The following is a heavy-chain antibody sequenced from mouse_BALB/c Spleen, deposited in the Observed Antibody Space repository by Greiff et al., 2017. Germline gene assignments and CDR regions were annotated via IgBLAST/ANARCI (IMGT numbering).Heavy chain of an antibody. Sequence: VQLQESGPELVRPGASVKMSCKASGYTFTSYWMHWVKQRPGQGLEWIGMIDPSNSETRLNQKFKDKATLNVDKSSNTAYMQLSSLTSEDSAVYYCAKGSDYDYDGWFAYWGQGTLVTVSA. J-gene: IGHJ3*01. CDR3: AKGSDYDYDGWFAY. CDR1: GYTFTSYW. CDR2: IDPSNSET. D-gene: IGHD2-4*01. V-gene: IGHV1-74*04.